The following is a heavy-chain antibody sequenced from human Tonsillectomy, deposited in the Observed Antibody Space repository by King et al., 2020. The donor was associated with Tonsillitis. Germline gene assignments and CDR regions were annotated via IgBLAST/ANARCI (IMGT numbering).Heavy chain of an antibody. CDR1: GFTFSVYS. CDR2: ISYDGSNK. CDR3: ARGGYYDILTGSPNYYYYYGMDV. D-gene: IGHD3-9*01. Sequence: QVQLVESGGGVVQPGRSLRLSCAASGFTFSVYSMHWVRQAPGKGLEWVAVISYDGSNKYYADSVKGRFTISRDSSKNTLYLQMNSLRAEDTAVYYCARGGYYDILTGSPNYYYYYGMDV. V-gene: IGHV3-30*04. J-gene: IGHJ6*01.